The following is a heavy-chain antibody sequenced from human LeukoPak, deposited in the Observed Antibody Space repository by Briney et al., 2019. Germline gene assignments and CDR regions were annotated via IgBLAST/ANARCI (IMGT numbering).Heavy chain of an antibody. J-gene: IGHJ4*02. CDR1: GFTFSSYA. CDR2: IYSGGST. V-gene: IGHV3-53*01. D-gene: IGHD3-10*01. CDR3: ARGGGSYYFDY. Sequence: GGSLRLSCAASGFTFSSYAMHWVRQAPGKGLEWVSVIYSGGSTYYADSVKGRFTISRDNSKNTLYLQMNSLRAEDTAVYYCARGGGSYYFDYWGQGTLVTVSS.